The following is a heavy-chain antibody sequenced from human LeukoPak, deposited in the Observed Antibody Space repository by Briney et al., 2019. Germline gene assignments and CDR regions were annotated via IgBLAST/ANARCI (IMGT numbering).Heavy chain of an antibody. Sequence: GGSLRLSCAASGFTFSSYAMSWVRQAPGKGLEWVSAISGSGGSTYYADSVKGRFTISRDNSKNTLYLQMNSLRAEDTAVYYCARETTADFYYYYMDVWGKGTTVTVSS. CDR3: ARETTADFYYYYMDV. J-gene: IGHJ6*03. V-gene: IGHV3-23*01. CDR1: GFTFSSYA. CDR2: ISGSGGST. D-gene: IGHD4-11*01.